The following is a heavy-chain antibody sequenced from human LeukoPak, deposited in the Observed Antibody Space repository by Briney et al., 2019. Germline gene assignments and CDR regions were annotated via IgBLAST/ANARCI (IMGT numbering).Heavy chain of an antibody. CDR2: INPNSGGT. J-gene: IGHJ6*02. CDR3: ARGDSYYYYGMDV. CDR1: YXXTGYY. Sequence: YXXTGYYMHWVGQAPGXGXXGXGWINPNSGGTNYSQKFQGRVTMTRDTSISTAYMELSRLRSDDTAVYYCARGDSYYYYGMDVWGQGTTVTVSS. V-gene: IGHV1-2*02.